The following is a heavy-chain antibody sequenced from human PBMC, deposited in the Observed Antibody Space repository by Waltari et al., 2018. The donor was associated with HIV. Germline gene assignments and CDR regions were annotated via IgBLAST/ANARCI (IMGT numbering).Heavy chain of an antibody. CDR1: GGSISRAGYY. CDR3: ARGGVSYHDMDV. J-gene: IGHJ6*02. CDR2: IYSSVSN. D-gene: IGHD3-16*01. Sequence: QVQLQESGPGLVRPSQTLSLTCTVSGGSISRAGYYWSWIRQPPGKGLDWIGNIYSSVSNYYNPSLKSRGTISVDTSKNQFSLKLKSVTAADTAVYYCARGGVSYHDMDVWGQGTTVTVSS. V-gene: IGHV4-30-4*01.